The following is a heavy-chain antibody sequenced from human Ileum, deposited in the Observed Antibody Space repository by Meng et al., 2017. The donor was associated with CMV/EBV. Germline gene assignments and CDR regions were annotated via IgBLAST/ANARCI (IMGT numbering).Heavy chain of an antibody. CDR1: FTFSGYS. CDR3: ASHPGYSSGWPNWFDP. J-gene: IGHJ5*02. Sequence: FTFSGYSMNWVRQAPGMGLEWVSSISGSSDYIRYADSVKGRFIISRDNAKNSLYLQMNSLRAEDTAVYYCASHPGYSSGWPNWFDPRGQGTLVTVSS. CDR2: ISGSSDYI. V-gene: IGHV3-21*01. D-gene: IGHD6-19*01.